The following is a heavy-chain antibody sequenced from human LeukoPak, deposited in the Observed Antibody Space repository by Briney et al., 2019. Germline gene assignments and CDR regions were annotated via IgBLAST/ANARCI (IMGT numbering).Heavy chain of an antibody. CDR3: ARGRYCSGGSCYRPWGYYYYMDV. V-gene: IGHV4-34*01. D-gene: IGHD2-15*01. CDR1: GGSFSGYY. CDR2: INHSGST. J-gene: IGHJ6*03. Sequence: SETLSLTCAVYGGSFSGYYWSWIRQPPGKGLEWIGEINHSGSTNYNPSLKSRVTISVDTSKNQFSLKLSSVTAADTAVYYCARGRYCSGGSCYRPWGYYYYMDVWGKGTTVTVSS.